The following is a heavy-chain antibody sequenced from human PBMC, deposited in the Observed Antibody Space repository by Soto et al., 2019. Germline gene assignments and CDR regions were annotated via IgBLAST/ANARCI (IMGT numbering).Heavy chain of an antibody. J-gene: IGHJ6*03. CDR3: AGTTSLQWYYMDV. V-gene: IGHV6-1*01. D-gene: IGHD1-7*01. Sequence: SQSLSLTCGISGDSVSSNSAAWNWIRQSPSGDLEWLGRTYYRSRWYNDYAVSVRSRITINPDTSKNQFSLHLNSVTPEDTAVYYCAGTTSLQWYYMDVWGKGTTLTVSS. CDR2: TYYRSRWYN. CDR1: GDSVSSNSAA.